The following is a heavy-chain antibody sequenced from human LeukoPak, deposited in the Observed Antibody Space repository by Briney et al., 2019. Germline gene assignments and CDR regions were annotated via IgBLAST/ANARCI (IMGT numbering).Heavy chain of an antibody. CDR3: AKDRTSGWATYFDY. J-gene: IGHJ4*02. CDR1: GFTFSSYW. Sequence: GGSLRLSCAASGFTFSSYWMHWVRQAPGKGLVWVSRINSDGSSTSYADSVKGRFTISRDNAKNTLYLQMNSLRAEDTAVYYCAKDRTSGWATYFDYWGQGTLVTVSS. V-gene: IGHV3-74*01. D-gene: IGHD6-19*01. CDR2: INSDGSST.